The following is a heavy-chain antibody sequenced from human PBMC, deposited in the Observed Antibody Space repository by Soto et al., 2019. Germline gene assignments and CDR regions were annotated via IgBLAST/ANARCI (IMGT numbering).Heavy chain of an antibody. D-gene: IGHD5-12*01. CDR2: IYYSGST. V-gene: IGHV4-31*03. CDR3: ARHYNSGYDLGYYYGMDV. Sequence: TLYHTAHGSVASIRNSGYSLHWIRKHQGKGLEWIGYIYYSGSTYYNPSLKSRVTISVDTSKNQFSLKLSSVTAADTAVYYCARHYNSGYDLGYYYGMDVWGPGTKVT. CDR1: VASIRNSGYS. J-gene: IGHJ6*02.